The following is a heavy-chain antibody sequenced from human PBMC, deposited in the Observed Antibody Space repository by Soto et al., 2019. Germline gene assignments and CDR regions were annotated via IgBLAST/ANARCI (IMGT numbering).Heavy chain of an antibody. J-gene: IGHJ4*02. CDR1: W. D-gene: IGHD2-15*01. Sequence: WWSWVRQMPGKGLEWMGIIYPDDFDTRYSPSFQGQVTISADKSISTVYLQWSSLKASDTAIYYCARHRIDIAGPVDYWGQGTPVTVSS. V-gene: IGHV5-51*01. CDR3: ARHRIDIAGPVDY. CDR2: IYPDDFDT.